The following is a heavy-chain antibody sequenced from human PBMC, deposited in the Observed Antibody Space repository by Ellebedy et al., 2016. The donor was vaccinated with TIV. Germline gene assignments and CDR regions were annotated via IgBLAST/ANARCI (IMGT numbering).Heavy chain of an antibody. J-gene: IGHJ4*02. V-gene: IGHV3-13*01. CDR3: ARDQTSVAGSYFDY. D-gene: IGHD6-19*01. CDR1: GFTFSSHD. CDR2: ITSAGDT. Sequence: GESLKISCAASGFTFSSHDMHWVRQTTGKGLEWVSGITSAGDTYYLGSVKGRFIISRDSAKNSLYLQMNSLRAEDTAVYYCARDQTSVAGSYFDYWGQGTLVTVSS.